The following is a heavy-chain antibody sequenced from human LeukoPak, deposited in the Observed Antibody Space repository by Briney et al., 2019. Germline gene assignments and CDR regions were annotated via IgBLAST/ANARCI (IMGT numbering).Heavy chain of an antibody. D-gene: IGHD3-3*01. CDR3: ARGSFWSDYYTGVSPTFDI. J-gene: IGHJ3*02. CDR1: GYTFTSYD. V-gene: IGHV1-8*03. CDR2: MNPNSGNT. Sequence: ASVKVSCKASGYTFTSYDINWVRQAPGQGLEWMGWMNPNSGNTGYAQKFQGRVTITRNTSISTAYMELSSLRSEDTAVYYCARGSFWSDYYTGVSPTFDIWGQGTRITVSS.